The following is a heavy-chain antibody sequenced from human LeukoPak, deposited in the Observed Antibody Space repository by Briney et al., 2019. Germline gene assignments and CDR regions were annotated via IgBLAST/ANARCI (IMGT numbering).Heavy chain of an antibody. CDR3: ARGPYSYDSSGAFDI. V-gene: IGHV4-61*02. Sequence: SETLSLTCTVSGDSISSGDYYRSWIRQPAGKGLEWIGRISSSGSTNYNPSLKSRVTISVDTSKNQFSLKLSSVTAADTAVYFCARGPYSYDSSGAFDIWGQGTMVTVSS. D-gene: IGHD3-22*01. CDR2: ISSSGST. J-gene: IGHJ3*02. CDR1: GDSISSGDYY.